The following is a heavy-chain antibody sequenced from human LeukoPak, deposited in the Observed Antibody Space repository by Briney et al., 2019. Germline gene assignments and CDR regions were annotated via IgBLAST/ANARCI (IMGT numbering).Heavy chain of an antibody. Sequence: GGSLRLSCAASGFTVSSNYMSWVRQAPGKGLEWVSVIYSGGSTYYADSVKGRFTISRDNSKNTLYLQMNSLRAEDTAAYYCARRYDSSFSFDYWGQGTLVTVSS. CDR1: GFTVSSNY. D-gene: IGHD3-22*01. V-gene: IGHV3-53*01. J-gene: IGHJ4*02. CDR2: IYSGGST. CDR3: ARRYDSSFSFDY.